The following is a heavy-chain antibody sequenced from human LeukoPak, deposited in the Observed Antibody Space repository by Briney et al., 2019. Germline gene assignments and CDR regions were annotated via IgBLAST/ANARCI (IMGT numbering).Heavy chain of an antibody. CDR3: TIDCSSTSCYLYYYYYYYMDV. CDR2: IKSKTDGGTT. J-gene: IGHJ6*03. CDR1: GFTFSNAW. D-gene: IGHD2-2*01. V-gene: IGHV3-15*01. Sequence: GGSLRLSCAASGFTFSNAWMSWVRQAPGKGLEWVGRIKSKTDGGTTDYAAPVKGRFTISRDDSKNTMYLQMNSLKTEDTAVYDCTIDCSSTSCYLYYYYYYYMDVWGKGTTVTVSS.